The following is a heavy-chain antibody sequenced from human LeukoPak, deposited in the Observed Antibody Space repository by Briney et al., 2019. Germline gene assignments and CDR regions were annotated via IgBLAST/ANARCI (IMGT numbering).Heavy chain of an antibody. V-gene: IGHV1-69*04. Sequence: SVKVSCKASGGTFSSYAISWVRQAPGQGLEWMGRIIPIFGIANYAQKFQGRVTITADKPTSTAYMELSSLRSEDTAVYYCAREADSSGYYYPGYWGQGTLVTVSS. CDR2: IIPIFGIA. CDR1: GGTFSSYA. J-gene: IGHJ4*02. D-gene: IGHD3-22*01. CDR3: AREADSSGYYYPGY.